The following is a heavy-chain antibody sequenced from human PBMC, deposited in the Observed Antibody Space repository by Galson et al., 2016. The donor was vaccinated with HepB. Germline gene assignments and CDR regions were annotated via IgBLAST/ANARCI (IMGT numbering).Heavy chain of an antibody. D-gene: IGHD3-10*01. CDR2: LDPKDGEV. Sequence: SVKVSCKVSGYTLSDLSMHWVRQAPGKGLEWMGGLDPKDGEVVYVQKFQGRVTMTEDTSTDTAYMELTSLTSEDTAVYFCATDLSPIVKGVRGLDVWGQGTTVTVSS. CDR3: ATDLSPIVKGVRGLDV. CDR1: GYTLSDLS. V-gene: IGHV1-24*01. J-gene: IGHJ6*02.